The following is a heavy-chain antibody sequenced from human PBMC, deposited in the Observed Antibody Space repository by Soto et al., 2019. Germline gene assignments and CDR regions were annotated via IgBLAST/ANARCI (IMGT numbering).Heavy chain of an antibody. CDR3: ASFGRIAARYAFDI. CDR2: MNPNSGNT. Sequence: ASVKVSCKASGYTFTSYDINWVRQATGQGLEWMGWMNPNSGNTGYAQKFQGRVTMTRNTFISTAYMELSGLRSEDTAVYYCASFGRIAARYAFDIWGQGTMVTVSS. J-gene: IGHJ3*02. V-gene: IGHV1-8*01. D-gene: IGHD6-6*01. CDR1: GYTFTSYD.